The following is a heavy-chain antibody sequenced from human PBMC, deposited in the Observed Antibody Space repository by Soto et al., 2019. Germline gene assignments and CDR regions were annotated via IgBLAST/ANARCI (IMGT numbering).Heavy chain of an antibody. D-gene: IGHD2-2*01. V-gene: IGHV1-8*01. J-gene: IGHJ4*02. CDR3: ARGIPTKPHDY. CDR2: MNPNSGNT. CDR1: GYTFTSYD. Sequence: GASVKVSCKASGYTFTSYDINWVRQATGQGLEWMVCMNPNSGNTGYAQKFQGRVTMTRNTSISTAYMELSSLRSEDTAVYYCARGIPTKPHDYWGQGTLVTVSS.